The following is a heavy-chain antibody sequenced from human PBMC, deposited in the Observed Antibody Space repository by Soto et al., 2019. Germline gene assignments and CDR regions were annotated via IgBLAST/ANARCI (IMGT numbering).Heavy chain of an antibody. CDR1: GVSISDYY. Sequence: SETLSLTCTASGVSISDYYWRWFRQAPGKGLDWIGYVYSSGSTNYNPTLQSRFTMSVDTSKNQFYLKLSTVTAADMAVYYCARQDIHWGPGTLVTV. CDR3: ARQDIH. V-gene: IGHV4-59*08. J-gene: IGHJ4*01. CDR2: VYSSGST.